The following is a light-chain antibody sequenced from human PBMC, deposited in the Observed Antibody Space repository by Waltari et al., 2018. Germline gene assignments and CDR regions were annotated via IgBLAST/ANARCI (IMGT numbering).Light chain of an antibody. CDR1: NIGFKS. V-gene: IGLV3-9*02. Sequence: SYGLTQPPSVSVALGPAATPTFGGNNIGFKSVHWYQLKAGPAPVLVIYRDTNRPSGIPDRFSGSNSGNTATLTISSAQAGDEADYFCQVWDSSTFFGGGTKLTVL. CDR3: QVWDSSTF. CDR2: RDT. J-gene: IGLJ2*01.